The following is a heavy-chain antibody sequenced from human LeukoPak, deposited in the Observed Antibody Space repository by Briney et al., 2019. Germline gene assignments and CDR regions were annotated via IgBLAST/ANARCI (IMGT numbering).Heavy chain of an antibody. CDR3: ARTDYDILTGSIDYFDY. CDR2: IYDSGST. V-gene: IGHV4-39*07. CDR1: GGSIRSSYYY. J-gene: IGHJ4*02. D-gene: IGHD3-9*01. Sequence: SETLSLTCTVSGGSIRSSYYYWGWIRQPPGKGLEWIGSIYDSGSTYYNPSLKSRVTISVDTSKNQFSLKLSSVTAADTAVYYCARTDYDILTGSIDYFDYWGQGTLVTVSS.